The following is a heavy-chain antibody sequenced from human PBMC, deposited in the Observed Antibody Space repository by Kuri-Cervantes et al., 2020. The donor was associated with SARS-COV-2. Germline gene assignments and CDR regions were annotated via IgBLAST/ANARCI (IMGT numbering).Heavy chain of an antibody. CDR2: INPNSGGT. CDR1: GHTFTDYY. Sequence: ASVKVSCKASGHTFTDYYINWVRQAPGQGLEWMGWINPNSGGTNYAQRYQGWVTMTRDTSTRTAYMELSRLTSDDTAVYFCARGGKHHHILRFLESVHFDSWGQGTLVTVSS. CDR3: ARGGKHHHILRFLESVHFDS. J-gene: IGHJ4*02. V-gene: IGHV1-2*04. D-gene: IGHD3-3*01.